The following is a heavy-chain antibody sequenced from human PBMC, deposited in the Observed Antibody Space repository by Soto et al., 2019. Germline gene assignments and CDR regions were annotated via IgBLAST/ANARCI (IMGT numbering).Heavy chain of an antibody. CDR2: IRSKAHNYAT. D-gene: IGHD1-20*01. CDR1: GFSFNDSA. Sequence: EVQLVESGGGLVQPGGALKLSCAASGFSFNDSAMHWVRQPSGKGLEWVGRIRSKAHNYATAYAASLQGRFTISRDDSKNTAYLQMNSLKSEDTAVYFCTTSYNWKLDGWGQGTLVTVSS. V-gene: IGHV3-73*02. CDR3: TTSYNWKLDG. J-gene: IGHJ4*02.